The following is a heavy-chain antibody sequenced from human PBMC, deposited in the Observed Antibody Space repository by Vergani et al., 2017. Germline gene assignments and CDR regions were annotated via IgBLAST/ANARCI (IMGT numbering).Heavy chain of an antibody. CDR2: ISWNSGSI. D-gene: IGHD5-18*01. J-gene: IGHJ4*02. V-gene: IGHV3-9*01. CDR1: GFTFDDYA. Sequence: EVQLVESGGGLVQPGRSLRLSCAASGFTFDDYAMHWVRQAPGKGLEWVSGISWNSGSIGYADSVKGRFTISRDNAKNSLYLQMNSLRAEDTAVYYCARETIDRGYSSEEVGEFDYWGQGTLVTVSS. CDR3: ARETIDRGYSSEEVGEFDY.